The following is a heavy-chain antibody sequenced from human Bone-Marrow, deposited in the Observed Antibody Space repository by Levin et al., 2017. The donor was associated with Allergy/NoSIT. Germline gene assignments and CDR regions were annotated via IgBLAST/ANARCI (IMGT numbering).Heavy chain of an antibody. J-gene: IGHJ6*02. Sequence: GGSLRLSCAASGFTLRSYGVHWVRQPPGKGLEWVAVIWTHERTTYYGDSVKGRFTISRDNSQNSLFLQMNSLRAEDTAVYYCASWAMYHYDRSAFDYFYYAMDVWGQGTTVTVSS. CDR2: IWTHERTT. CDR1: GFTLRSYG. CDR3: ASWAMYHYDRSAFDYFYYAMDV. V-gene: IGHV3-33*01. D-gene: IGHD3-22*01.